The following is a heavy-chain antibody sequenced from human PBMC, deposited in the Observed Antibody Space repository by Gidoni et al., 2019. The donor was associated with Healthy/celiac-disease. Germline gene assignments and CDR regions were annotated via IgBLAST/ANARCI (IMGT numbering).Heavy chain of an antibody. CDR3: ARERVGGIVVVPAAPYYYYGMDV. Sequence: QVQLVESGGGVVQPGRSLRLSCAASGFPFSSYAMHWFPPAPGKGLGWVAVISDDGSNKYYADSVKGRFTISRDNSKNTLYLQMNSLRAEDTAVYYCARERVGGIVVVPAAPYYYYGMDVWGQGTTVTVSS. V-gene: IGHV3-30*04. CDR1: GFPFSSYA. D-gene: IGHD2-2*01. J-gene: IGHJ6*02. CDR2: ISDDGSNK.